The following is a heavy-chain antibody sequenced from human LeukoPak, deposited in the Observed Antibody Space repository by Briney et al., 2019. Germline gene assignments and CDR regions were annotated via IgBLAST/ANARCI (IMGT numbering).Heavy chain of an antibody. V-gene: IGHV1-2*02. D-gene: IGHD2-2*01. CDR3: ACHPEGDIVVVPAARRKKDAFDI. CDR1: GGTFSSYA. Sequence: ASVKVSCKASGGTFSSYAISWVRQAPGQGLEWMGWINPNSGGTNYAQKFQGRVTMTRDTSISTAYMELSRLRSDDTAVYYCACHPEGDIVVVPAARRKKDAFDIWGQGTMVTVSS. CDR2: INPNSGGT. J-gene: IGHJ3*02.